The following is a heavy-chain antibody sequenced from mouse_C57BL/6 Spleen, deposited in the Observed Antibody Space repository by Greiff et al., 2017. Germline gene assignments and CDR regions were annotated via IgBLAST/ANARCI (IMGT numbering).Heavy chain of an antibody. CDR1: GYTFTDYN. CDR3: ARTLITTVVAPFDY. D-gene: IGHD1-1*01. J-gene: IGHJ2*01. CDR2: INPNNGGT. Sequence: VQLQQSGPELVKPGASVKIPCKASGYTFTDYNMDWVKQSHGKSLEWIGDINPNNGGTIYNQKFKGKATLTVDKSSSTAYMELRSLTSEDTAVYYCARTLITTVVAPFDYWGQGTTLTVSS. V-gene: IGHV1-18*01.